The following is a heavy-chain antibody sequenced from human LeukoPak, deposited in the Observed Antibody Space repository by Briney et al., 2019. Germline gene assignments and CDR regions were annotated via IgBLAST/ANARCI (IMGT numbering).Heavy chain of an antibody. CDR2: IDPSDSYT. Sequence: GESLKISCKGSGYSFTSYWISWVRQMPGKGLEWMGRIDPSDSYTNYSPSFQGHVTISADKSFSTAYLQWSSLKASNTAIYYCASDLTGVFDYWGEGTLVNVSS. D-gene: IGHD7-27*01. CDR3: ASDLTGVFDY. V-gene: IGHV5-10-1*01. J-gene: IGHJ4*02. CDR1: GYSFTSYW.